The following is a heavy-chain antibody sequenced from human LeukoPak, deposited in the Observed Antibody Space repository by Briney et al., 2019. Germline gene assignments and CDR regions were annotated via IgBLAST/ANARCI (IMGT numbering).Heavy chain of an antibody. CDR3: ARGRRGSYGMDV. V-gene: IGHV1-8*01. Sequence: ASVKVSCKASGYTFTSYDINWVRQATGQGLEWMGWMNPNSGNTGYAQKFQGRVTMTRNTSISTAYMELSSLRSEDTAVYYCARGRRGSYGMDVWGQGTTVTVSS. CDR2: MNPNSGNT. J-gene: IGHJ6*02. CDR1: GYTFTSYD.